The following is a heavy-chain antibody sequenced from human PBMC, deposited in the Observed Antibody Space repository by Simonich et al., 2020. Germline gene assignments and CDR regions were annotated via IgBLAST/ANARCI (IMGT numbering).Heavy chain of an antibody. CDR3: ARDGLGTAYYYYMDV. Sequence: EVQLVESGGGLVQPGGSLRLSCAASGFTFSSYWMSCVRQAPGKGLEWVANIKQDGSEKYYVDSVKGRFTISRDNAKNSLYRQMNSLRAEDTAVYYCARDGLGTAYYYYMDVWGKGTTVTVSS. D-gene: IGHD7-27*01. V-gene: IGHV3-7*01. J-gene: IGHJ6*03. CDR1: GFTFSSYW. CDR2: IKQDGSEK.